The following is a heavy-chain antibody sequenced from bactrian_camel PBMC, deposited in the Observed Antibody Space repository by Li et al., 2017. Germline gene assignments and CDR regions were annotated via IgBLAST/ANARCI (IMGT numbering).Heavy chain of an antibody. V-gene: IGHV3S55*01. CDR2: IDSAGNS. Sequence: HVQLVESGGGSVQVGGSLRLSCVASGDTISRYCMGWFRQAPGQEREKVAEIDSAGNSHYSESVKGRFTVARAGGKNDNAKNTLYLQMNSLKPEDTAVYYCAARRGSCYQLWLGFRGQGTQVTVS. CDR1: GDTISRYC. J-gene: IGHJ6*01. CDR3: AARRGSCYQLWLGF. D-gene: IGHD3*01.